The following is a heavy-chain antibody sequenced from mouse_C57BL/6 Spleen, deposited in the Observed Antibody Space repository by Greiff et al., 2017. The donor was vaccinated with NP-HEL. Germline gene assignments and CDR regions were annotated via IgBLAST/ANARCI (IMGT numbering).Heavy chain of an antibody. CDR3: AREGGRYGTYAMDY. CDR2: IYPGDGDT. D-gene: IGHD1-1*01. CDR1: GYAFSSSW. V-gene: IGHV1-82*01. Sequence: VQLQQSGPELVKPGASVKISCKASGYAFSSSWMNWVKQRPGKGLEWIGRIYPGDGDTNYNGKFKGKATLTADKSSSTAYMQLSSLTSEDSAVYFCAREGGRYGTYAMDYWGQGTSVTVSS. J-gene: IGHJ4*01.